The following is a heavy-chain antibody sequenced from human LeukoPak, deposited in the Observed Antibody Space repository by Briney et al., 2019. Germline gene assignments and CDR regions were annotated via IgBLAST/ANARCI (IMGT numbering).Heavy chain of an antibody. CDR1: GGSISSSDYS. J-gene: IGHJ6*03. V-gene: IGHV4-30-2*01. CDR3: AREDWGRSRIFDYMDV. CDR2: IYHSGST. D-gene: IGHD3-3*01. Sequence: SETLSLTCTVSGGSISSSDYSWSWIRQPPGKGLEWIGYIYHSGSTYYNPSLKSRVTISIDRSKNQFSLKLSSVTAADTAVYYCAREDWGRSRIFDYMDVWGKGTTVTVSS.